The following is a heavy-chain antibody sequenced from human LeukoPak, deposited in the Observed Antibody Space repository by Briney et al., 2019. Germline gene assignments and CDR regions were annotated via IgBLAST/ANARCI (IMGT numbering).Heavy chain of an antibody. J-gene: IGHJ4*02. CDR3: ARIAAAGNGYFDS. V-gene: IGHV2-70*04. D-gene: IGHD6-13*01. CDR2: IDWDDDK. CDR1: GFSLSTSGMR. Sequence: SGPTLVNPTQTLTLTCTFSGFSLSTSGMRVSWIRQPPGKALEWLARIDWDDDKFYSTSLKTRLTISKDTSKNQVVLTMTNMVPVDTATYYCARIAAAGNGYFDSWGQGTLVTVSS.